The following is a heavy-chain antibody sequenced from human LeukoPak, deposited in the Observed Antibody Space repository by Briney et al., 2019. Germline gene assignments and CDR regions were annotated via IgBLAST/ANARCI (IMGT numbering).Heavy chain of an antibody. J-gene: IGHJ6*02. CDR3: ARDPLHCSSTSCYSYYYYYYGMDV. CDR2: ISGSGGST. Sequence: GGSLRLSCAASGFTFSSYAMSWVRQAPGKGLEWVSAISGSGGSTYYADSVKGRFTISRDNAKNSLYLQMNSLRAEDTAVYYCARDPLHCSSTSCYSYYYYYYGMDVWGQGTTVTVSS. V-gene: IGHV3-23*01. CDR1: GFTFSSYA. D-gene: IGHD2-2*02.